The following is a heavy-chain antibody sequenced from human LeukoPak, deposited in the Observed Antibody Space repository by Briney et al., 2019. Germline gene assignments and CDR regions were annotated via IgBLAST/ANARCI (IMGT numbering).Heavy chain of an antibody. Sequence: GGSLRLSCAASGLTFNTYAMHWVRQAPGKGLEWVAVIYYDGSNQHYADSVKGRFTVSRDNAKNTLYLQMDSLRAEDTAVYYCATDRNSGKYYDYWGQGTLVTVSS. CDR2: IYYDGSNQ. V-gene: IGHV3-30*04. D-gene: IGHD1-26*01. J-gene: IGHJ4*02. CDR3: ATDRNSGKYYDY. CDR1: GLTFNTYA.